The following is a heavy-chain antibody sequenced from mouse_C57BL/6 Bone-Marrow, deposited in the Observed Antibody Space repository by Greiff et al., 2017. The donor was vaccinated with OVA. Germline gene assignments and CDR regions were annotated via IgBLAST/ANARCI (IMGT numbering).Heavy chain of an antibody. Sequence: QVQLKESGPELVKPGASVKLSCKASGYTFTSYDINWVKQRPGQGLEWIGWIYPRDGSTKYNGKFKGKATLTVDTSSSTAYMELHSLTSDDFAVYFCAREGITTLYYFDYWGQGTTLTVSS. J-gene: IGHJ2*01. V-gene: IGHV1-85*01. CDR1: GYTFTSYD. D-gene: IGHD1-1*01. CDR2: IYPRDGST. CDR3: AREGITTLYYFDY.